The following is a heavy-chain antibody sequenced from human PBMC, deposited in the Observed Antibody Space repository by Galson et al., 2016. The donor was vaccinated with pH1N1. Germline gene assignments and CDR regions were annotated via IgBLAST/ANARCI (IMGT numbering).Heavy chain of an antibody. CDR1: GGTFSSYP. CDR2: INPIFETP. CDR3: ARDQLTSFDTYYYYYGMGV. V-gene: IGHV1-69*13. J-gene: IGHJ6*02. D-gene: IGHD2/OR15-2a*01. Sequence: SVKVSCKASGGTFSSYPINWVRQAPGQGLEWMGGINPIFETPNYAQKFQGRVTITADDSTSTAHVELSSPTYEDTAVYYCARDQLTSFDTYYYYYGMGVWGQGTPVTVSS.